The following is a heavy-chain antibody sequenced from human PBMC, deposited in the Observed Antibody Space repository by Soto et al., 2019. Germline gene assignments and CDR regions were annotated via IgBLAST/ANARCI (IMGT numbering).Heavy chain of an antibody. Sequence: SETLSLTCTVSGGSISSYYWTWIRQPPGKGLEWIGYIYYSGSTNYDPSLKSRVTISVDTSKNQFSLKLSSVTAADMAVYYCARGTSGSPRSNLDYWGQGTLVTVSS. CDR2: IYYSGST. D-gene: IGHD1-26*01. CDR1: GGSISSYY. V-gene: IGHV4-59*01. J-gene: IGHJ4*02. CDR3: ARGTSGSPRSNLDY.